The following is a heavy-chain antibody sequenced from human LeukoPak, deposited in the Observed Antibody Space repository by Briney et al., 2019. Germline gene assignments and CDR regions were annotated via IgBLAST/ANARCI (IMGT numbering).Heavy chain of an antibody. J-gene: IGHJ4*02. Sequence: GASVKVSCKASGYTFTGYYMHWVRQAPGQGLECMGWINPNSGGTNYAQKFQGRVTMTRDTSISTAYMELSRLRSDDTAVYYCARDIFGSGSYYSHYWGQGTLVTVSS. D-gene: IGHD3-10*01. V-gene: IGHV1-2*02. CDR1: GYTFTGYY. CDR3: ARDIFGSGSYYSHY. CDR2: INPNSGGT.